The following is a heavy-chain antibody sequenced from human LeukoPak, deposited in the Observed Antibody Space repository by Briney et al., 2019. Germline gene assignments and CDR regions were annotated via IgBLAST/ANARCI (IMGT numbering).Heavy chain of an antibody. CDR3: AKRPSDYGDYVSYFDY. CDR2: ISDDGRSK. Sequence: TGGSLRLSCAASGFSFISYGMHWVRQAPGKGLEWVGVISDDGRSKDYADSVKGRLTISRDNSKEILYLQMNSLRDEDTAVYYCAKRPSDYGDYVSYFDYWGQGTLVTVSS. J-gene: IGHJ4*02. V-gene: IGHV3-30*18. D-gene: IGHD4-17*01. CDR1: GFSFISYG.